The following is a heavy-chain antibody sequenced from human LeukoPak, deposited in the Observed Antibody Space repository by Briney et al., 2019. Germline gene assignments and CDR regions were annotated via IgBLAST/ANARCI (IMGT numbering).Heavy chain of an antibody. CDR2: IWCDGSNK. CDR1: GFTFSSYG. CDR3: ARSPGVVVPAATLQTYYYYYGMDD. D-gene: IGHD2-2*01. V-gene: IGHV3-33*01. Sequence: GGSLRLSCAASGFTFSSYGMHWVRQAPGKGLEWVAVIWCDGSNKYYADSVKGRFTISRDNSKNTLYLQMNSLRAEDTAVYYCARSPGVVVPAATLQTYYYYYGMDDWGQGTTVTVSS. J-gene: IGHJ6*02.